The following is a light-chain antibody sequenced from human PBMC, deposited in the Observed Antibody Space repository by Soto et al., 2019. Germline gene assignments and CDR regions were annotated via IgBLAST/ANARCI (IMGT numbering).Light chain of an antibody. CDR2: GAS. J-gene: IGKJ1*01. CDR3: QQYGSHPRT. Sequence: EIVLTQSPGTLSLSPGERATLSCRASQSVSSSYLAWYQQKPGQAPRLLIYGASSRATGIPDRFSGSGSGTDFTLTISRLEPEDFAVYYCQQYGSHPRTFGQGTKVEIK. CDR1: QSVSSSY. V-gene: IGKV3-20*01.